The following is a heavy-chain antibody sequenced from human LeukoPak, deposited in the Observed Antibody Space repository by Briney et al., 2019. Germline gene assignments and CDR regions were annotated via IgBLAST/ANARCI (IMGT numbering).Heavy chain of an antibody. Sequence: GASVKVSCKASGYTFTSYYMHWVRQAPGQGLEWMGIINPSGGSTSYAQKFQGRVTMTRDTSTSTVYMELSSLRSEDTAVYYCAFSGMGGYFDYWGQGTLVTVSS. J-gene: IGHJ4*02. CDR1: GYTFTSYY. D-gene: IGHD1-26*01. CDR3: AFSGMGGYFDY. CDR2: INPSGGST. V-gene: IGHV1-46*01.